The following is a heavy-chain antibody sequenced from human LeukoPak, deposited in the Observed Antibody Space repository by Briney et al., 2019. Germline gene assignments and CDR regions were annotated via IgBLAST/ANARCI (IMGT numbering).Heavy chain of an antibody. CDR2: ISAYNGNT. D-gene: IGHD2-21*02. J-gene: IGHJ4*02. V-gene: IGHV1-18*01. CDR3: AWAYCGGDCYSASYYFDY. Sequence: ASVKVSCKASGYTLTSYGISWVRQAPGQGLEWMGWISAYNGNTNYAQKLQGRVTMTTDTSTSTAYMELRSLRSDDTAVYYCAWAYCGGDCYSASYYFDYWGQGTLVTVSS. CDR1: GYTLTSYG.